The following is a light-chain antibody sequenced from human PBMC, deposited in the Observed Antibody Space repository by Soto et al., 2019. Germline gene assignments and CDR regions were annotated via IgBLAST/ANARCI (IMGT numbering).Light chain of an antibody. J-gene: IGKJ1*01. CDR1: QSLSVSY. Sequence: EIVLTQSPGTLSLSPGDRATLSCRASQSLSVSYIAWYHQKPGQAPRLLIYSTSTRAAGIPDRFTGRGSGTHFTLAISRVEPEDFAVYYCHQFGDSPQTFGQGTTVEV. V-gene: IGKV3-20*01. CDR2: STS. CDR3: HQFGDSPQT.